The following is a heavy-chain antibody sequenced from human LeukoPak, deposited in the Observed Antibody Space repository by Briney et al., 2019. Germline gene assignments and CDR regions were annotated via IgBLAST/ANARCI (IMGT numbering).Heavy chain of an antibody. Sequence: GGSLRLSCKGSGYSFTSYWIGWVRQMPGKGLEWMGIIYPGDSDIRYSPSFQGQVTISADKSVSTAYLQWSSLKASDTAMYYCAREYSSSSLHSDYWGQGTLVTVSS. J-gene: IGHJ4*02. CDR2: IYPGDSDI. CDR3: AREYSSSSLHSDY. D-gene: IGHD6-6*01. V-gene: IGHV5-51*01. CDR1: GYSFTSYW.